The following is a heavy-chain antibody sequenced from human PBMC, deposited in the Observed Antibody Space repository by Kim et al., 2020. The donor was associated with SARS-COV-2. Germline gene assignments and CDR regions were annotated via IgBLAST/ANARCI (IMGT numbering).Heavy chain of an antibody. CDR2: FDPEDGET. CDR3: ATVARWDDRSAYYGLGGMDV. CDR1: GDTLTEFS. Sequence: ASVKVSCKVSGDTLTEFSMHWVRQAPGKGLEWMGSFDPEDGETIYAQKFQGRVTMTEDTSTDTAYMELSSLRSEDTAVYYCATVARWDDRSAYYGLGGMDVWGQGTTVTVSS. V-gene: IGHV1-24*01. D-gene: IGHD3-22*01. J-gene: IGHJ6*02.